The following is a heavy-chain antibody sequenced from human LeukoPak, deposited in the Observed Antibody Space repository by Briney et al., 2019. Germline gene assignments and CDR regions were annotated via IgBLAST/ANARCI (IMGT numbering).Heavy chain of an antibody. CDR1: GFTFSSYG. D-gene: IGHD2-21*02. Sequence: GGSLRPSCAASGFTFSSYGMHWVRQAPGKGLEWVAVIWYDGSNKYYADSVKGRFTISRDNSKNTLYLQMNSLRAEDTAVYYCAKDRRIVVVTAMDYWGQGTLVTVCS. CDR2: IWYDGSNK. J-gene: IGHJ4*02. CDR3: AKDRRIVVVTAMDY. V-gene: IGHV3-33*06.